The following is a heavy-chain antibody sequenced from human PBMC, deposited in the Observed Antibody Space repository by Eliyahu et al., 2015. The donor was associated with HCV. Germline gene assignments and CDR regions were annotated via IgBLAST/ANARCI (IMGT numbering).Heavy chain of an antibody. D-gene: IGHD4-17*01. V-gene: IGHV4-34*01. CDR1: GGSFSGYY. Sequence: QVQLQQWGAGLLKPSETLSLTCAVYGGSFSGYYWSWIRQPPGKGLEWIGEINHSGSTNYNPSLKSRVTISVDTSKNQFSLKLSSVTAADTAVYYCARGRSYGDYADYWGQGTLVTVSS. J-gene: IGHJ4*02. CDR2: INHSGST. CDR3: ARGRSYGDYADY.